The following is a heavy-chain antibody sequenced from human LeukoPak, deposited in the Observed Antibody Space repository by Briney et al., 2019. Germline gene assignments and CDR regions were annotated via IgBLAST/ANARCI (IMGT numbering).Heavy chain of an antibody. D-gene: IGHD6-19*01. CDR3: ARDPEGHIAVAGFFDY. J-gene: IGHJ4*02. CDR1: GFTFSLYW. Sequence: GGPLRLSCAASGFTFSLYWMHWVRQAPGKGLVWVSHINSDGSSTTYADSVKGRFTISRDNAKNVLYLQMNSLRAEDTAVYYCARDPEGHIAVAGFFDYWGQGTLVTVFS. V-gene: IGHV3-74*01. CDR2: INSDGSST.